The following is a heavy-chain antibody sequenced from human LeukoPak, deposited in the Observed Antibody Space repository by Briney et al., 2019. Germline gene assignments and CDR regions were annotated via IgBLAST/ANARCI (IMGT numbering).Heavy chain of an antibody. Sequence: SEPLSLTCTVSGGSISSYYWSWIRQPPGKGLEWIGYIYYSGSTNYNPSPKSRVTISVDTSKNQFSLKLSSVTAADTAVYYCARGHSPPYYDFWSGYYCWFDPWGQGTLVTVSS. D-gene: IGHD3-3*01. CDR2: IYYSGST. CDR3: ARGHSPPYYDFWSGYYCWFDP. V-gene: IGHV4-59*12. J-gene: IGHJ5*02. CDR1: GGSISSYY.